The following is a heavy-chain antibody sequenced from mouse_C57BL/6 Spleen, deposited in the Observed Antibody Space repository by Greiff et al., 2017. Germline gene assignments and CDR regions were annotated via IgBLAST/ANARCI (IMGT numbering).Heavy chain of an antibody. D-gene: IGHD1-1*01. CDR2: IDPSDSYT. CDR1: GYTFTSYW. Sequence: QVQLQQPGAELVMPGASVKLSCKASGYTFTSYWMHWVKQRPGQGLEWIGGIDPSDSYTNYNQKFKGKSTLTVDKSSSTAYMQLSSLTSEDSAVYYCARGGLRDAMDYWGQGTSVTVSS. V-gene: IGHV1-69*01. CDR3: ARGGLRDAMDY. J-gene: IGHJ4*01.